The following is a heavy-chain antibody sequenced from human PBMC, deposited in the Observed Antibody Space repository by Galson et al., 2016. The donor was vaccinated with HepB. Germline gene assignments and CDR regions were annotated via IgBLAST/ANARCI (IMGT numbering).Heavy chain of an antibody. CDR3: ARGYYAAYSVY. CDR1: GFSVSTNY. Sequence: SLRLSCAVSGFSVSTNYMSWVRQAPGKGLEWVSIIYNDNTTYYADSVKGRFTISRDNSKNTLYLQMNSLRAEDTAIYYCARGYYAAYSVYWGQGTLVAVSS. V-gene: IGHV3-53*01. D-gene: IGHD5/OR15-5a*01. J-gene: IGHJ4*02. CDR2: IYNDNTT.